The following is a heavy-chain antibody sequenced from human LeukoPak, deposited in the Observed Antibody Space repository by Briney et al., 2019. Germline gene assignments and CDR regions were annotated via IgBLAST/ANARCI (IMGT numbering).Heavy chain of an antibody. D-gene: IGHD2-21*02. Sequence: GGSLRLSCAASGFTFSSYAMHWVRQAPGKGLEWVAVISYDVINKYYGDSVRGRFTISRDNSKNTLYLQMNSLRAEDTAVYYCARDQHIVVVTTMESIWGQGTMVTVSS. CDR2: ISYDVINK. V-gene: IGHV3-30-3*01. J-gene: IGHJ3*02. CDR1: GFTFSSYA. CDR3: ARDQHIVVVTTMESI.